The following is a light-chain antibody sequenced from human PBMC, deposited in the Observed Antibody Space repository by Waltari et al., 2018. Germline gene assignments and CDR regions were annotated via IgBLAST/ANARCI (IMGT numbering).Light chain of an antibody. J-gene: IGLJ2*01. CDR2: GKD. Sequence: SSELTQDPTVSVALGQTVTITCQGDGPRVSYASWFQQRPGQAPILSIDGKDNRPPGIPDRFSGSSSGNTDSLTITGAQAEDEAYYYCSSRDSSGNQPVIFGGGTKLAVL. CDR3: SSRDSSGNQPVI. CDR1: GPRVSY. V-gene: IGLV3-19*01.